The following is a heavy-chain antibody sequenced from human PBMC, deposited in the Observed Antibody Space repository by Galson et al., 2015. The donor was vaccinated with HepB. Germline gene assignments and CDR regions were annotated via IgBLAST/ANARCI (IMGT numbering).Heavy chain of an antibody. CDR1: GGTFSSYT. CDR2: IIPILGTA. V-gene: IGHV1-69*08. CDR3: ARDAGYFDY. Sequence: SVKVSCKASGGTFSSYTISWVRQAPGQGLEWMGRIIPILGTANYAQKFQGRVTITADKSTGTAYMELSSLRSEDTAVYYCARDAGYFDYWGQGTLVTVSS. J-gene: IGHJ4*02.